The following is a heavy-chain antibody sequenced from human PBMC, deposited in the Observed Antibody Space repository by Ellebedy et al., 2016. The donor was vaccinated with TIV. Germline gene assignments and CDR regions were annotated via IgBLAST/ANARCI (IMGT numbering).Heavy chain of an antibody. V-gene: IGHV3-7*01. CDR3: ARRGSYGDYAVQVNNWFDS. CDR1: GFSFRNYW. Sequence: GESLKISCAASGFSFRNYWMGWVRQAPGKGLERVDTIYQDGSEKFVFDSVKGRFTISRDNAKNSLYLQMHSLRVEDTALYYCARRGSYGDYAVQVNNWFDSWGQGTLVTV. J-gene: IGHJ5*01. CDR2: IYQDGSEK. D-gene: IGHD4-17*01.